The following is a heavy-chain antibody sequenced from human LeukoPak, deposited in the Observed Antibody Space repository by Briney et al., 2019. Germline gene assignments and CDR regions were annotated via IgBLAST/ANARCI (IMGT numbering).Heavy chain of an antibody. CDR3: ARDNADASGIDDC. CDR1: GFTFSGYG. V-gene: IGHV3-33*01. Sequence: GGSLRLSCAASGFTFSGYGMHWVRQAPGKGLEWVAVIWYDGSNEYYADSVKGRFTISRDNSKNTLYLQMNSLRAEDTAVYYCARDNADASGIDDCWGQGTLVTVSS. J-gene: IGHJ4*02. CDR2: IWYDGSNE. D-gene: IGHD3-10*01.